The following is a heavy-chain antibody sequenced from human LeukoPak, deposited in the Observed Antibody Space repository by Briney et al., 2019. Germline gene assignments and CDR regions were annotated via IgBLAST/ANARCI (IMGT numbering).Heavy chain of an antibody. Sequence: GASVKVSCKASGGTFSSYAISWVRQAPGQGLEWMGGIIPIFGTANNAQKFQGRVTITADESTSTAYMELSSLRSEDTAVYYCARAHYYGSGSPITFDYWGQGTLVTVSS. J-gene: IGHJ4*02. CDR1: GGTFSSYA. CDR3: ARAHYYGSGSPITFDY. V-gene: IGHV1-69*13. CDR2: IIPIFGTA. D-gene: IGHD3-10*01.